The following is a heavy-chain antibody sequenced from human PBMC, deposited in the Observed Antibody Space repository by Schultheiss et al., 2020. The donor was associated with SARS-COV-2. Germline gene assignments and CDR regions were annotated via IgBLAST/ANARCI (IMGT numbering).Heavy chain of an antibody. Sequence: SETLSLTCTVSGGSISSGDYYWSWIPQPPGKGLEWIGYIYYSGRAYYNATLQSRVTISLHTAENQFSLRLSFVTAADTAVYYCVRYYFETSGYSNYLDYWGQGTLVTVSS. D-gene: IGHD3-22*01. CDR3: VRYYFETSGYSNYLDY. CDR1: GGSISSGDYY. CDR2: IYYSGRA. V-gene: IGHV4-30-4*01. J-gene: IGHJ4*02.